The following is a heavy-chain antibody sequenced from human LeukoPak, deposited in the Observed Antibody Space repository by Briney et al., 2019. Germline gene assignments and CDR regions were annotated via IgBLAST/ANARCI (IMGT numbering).Heavy chain of an antibody. CDR1: GFTFNNYW. J-gene: IGHJ6*04. CDR3: TAPVGRFGFYYYGMDV. D-gene: IGHD3-10*01. Sequence: GGSLRLSCAASGFTFNNYWMHWVRQAPGMGLVWVGRIKSKTDGGTTDYAAPVKGRFTISRDDSKNTLYLQMNSLKTEDTAVYYCTAPVGRFGFYYYGMDVWGKGTTVTVSS. CDR2: IKSKTDGGTT. V-gene: IGHV3-15*01.